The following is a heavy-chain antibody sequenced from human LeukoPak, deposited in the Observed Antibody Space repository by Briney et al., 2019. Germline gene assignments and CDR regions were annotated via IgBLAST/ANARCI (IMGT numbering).Heavy chain of an antibody. CDR2: INPNSGGT. V-gene: IGHV1-2*02. J-gene: IGHJ6*03. Sequence: ASVKVSCKASGYTFTGYYMHWVRQAPGQGLEWMGWINPNSGGTNYAQKFQGRVTMTRDTSISTAYMELSRLRSDDTAVYYCARAGIANYYYYYMDVWGKGTTVTISS. CDR1: GYTFTGYY. CDR3: ARAGIANYYYYYMDV. D-gene: IGHD6-13*01.